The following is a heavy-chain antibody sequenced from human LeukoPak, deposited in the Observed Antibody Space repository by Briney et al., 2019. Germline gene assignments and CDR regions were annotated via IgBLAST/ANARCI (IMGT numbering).Heavy chain of an antibody. J-gene: IGHJ4*02. D-gene: IGHD4-17*01. Sequence: SVKVSCKASGGTFSSYAISWVRQAPGQGLEWVGGIIPIFGTANYAQKFQGRVTITADESTSAAYMELSSLRSEDTAVYYCARDGPYGAYYFDYWGQGTLVTVSS. CDR1: GGTFSSYA. V-gene: IGHV1-69*01. CDR2: IIPIFGTA. CDR3: ARDGPYGAYYFDY.